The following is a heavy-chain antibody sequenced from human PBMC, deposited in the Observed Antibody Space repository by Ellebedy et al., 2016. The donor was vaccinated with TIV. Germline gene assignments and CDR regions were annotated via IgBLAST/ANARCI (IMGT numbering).Heavy chain of an antibody. CDR1: GFIVSSNF. J-gene: IGHJ5*02. V-gene: IGHV3-53*01. Sequence: GESLKIPXAASGFIVSSNFMSCVRQAPGKGLEWVSVTYSGGSTYYADSVKGRFTISRDNSKNTLYLQMNSLRDEDTAVYYCATRVVATTNWFDPWGQGTLVTVSS. D-gene: IGHD2-15*01. CDR3: ATRVVATTNWFDP. CDR2: TYSGGST.